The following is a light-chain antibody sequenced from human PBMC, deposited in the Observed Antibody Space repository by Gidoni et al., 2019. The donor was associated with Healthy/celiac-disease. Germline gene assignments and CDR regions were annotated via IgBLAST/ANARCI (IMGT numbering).Light chain of an antibody. CDR1: QSVSSY. CDR2: DAS. J-gene: IGKJ4*01. Sequence: EIVLTQSPATLSLSPGERATLPCRASQSVSSYLAWYQQKPGQAPRLLIYDASNRATGIPARCSGSGSGTDVTLTISSLEPEDFAVYYCQQRSNWLTFGGGTKVEIK. V-gene: IGKV3-11*01. CDR3: QQRSNWLT.